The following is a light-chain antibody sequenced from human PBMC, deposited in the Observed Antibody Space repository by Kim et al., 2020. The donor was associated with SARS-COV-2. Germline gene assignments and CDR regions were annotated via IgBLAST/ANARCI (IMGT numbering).Light chain of an antibody. V-gene: IGLV3-19*01. J-gene: IGLJ2*01. CDR1: SLRSYY. CDR3: SSRDSNGYVL. CDR2: GKN. Sequence: SSELTQDPAVSVALGQTVRITCQGDSLRSYYASWYQQKPGQAPIVVISGKNNRPSGIPDLFSGSSSGNTASLTITGAQAEDEADYCCSSRDSNGYVLFGGGTKLTVL.